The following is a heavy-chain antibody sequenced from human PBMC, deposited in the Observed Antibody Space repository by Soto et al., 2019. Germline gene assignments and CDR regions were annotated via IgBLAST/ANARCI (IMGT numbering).Heavy chain of an antibody. CDR3: TREHYGDYVRTFDY. Sequence: GSLRLSCAVSGITFSSFWMHWVRQTPGKGLVWVSRINSDGSSTSYADSVKGRFTISRDNAKNTLYLQMNSLRAEDTAVYYCTREHYGDYVRTFDYWGQGALVTVSS. J-gene: IGHJ4*02. V-gene: IGHV3-74*01. CDR2: INSDGSST. D-gene: IGHD4-17*01. CDR1: GITFSSFW.